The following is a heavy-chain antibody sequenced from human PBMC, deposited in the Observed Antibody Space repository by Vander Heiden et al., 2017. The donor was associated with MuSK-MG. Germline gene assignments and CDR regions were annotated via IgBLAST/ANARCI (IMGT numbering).Heavy chain of an antibody. CDR2: ISYDGSNK. J-gene: IGHJ1*01. D-gene: IGHD6-19*01. CDR1: GFTFSSSA. V-gene: IGHV3-30-3*01. CDR3: ARAPSHIAVAGTPGAEYFQH. Sequence: QVQLVESGGGVVQPGRSLRLSCAASGFTFSSSAMPWVRQAPGKGLEWVAGISYDGSNKYYADSVKGRFTISRDNSKNTLYLQMNSLRAEDTAVYYCARAPSHIAVAGTPGAEYFQHWGQGTLVTVSS.